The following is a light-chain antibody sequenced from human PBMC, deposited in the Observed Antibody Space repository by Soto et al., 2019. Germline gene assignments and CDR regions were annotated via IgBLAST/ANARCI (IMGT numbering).Light chain of an antibody. V-gene: IGKV1-5*03. CDR1: QSISSW. CDR3: QQLNNYSRT. Sequence: DIQMTQSPSTLSASVGDRVTITCRASQSISSWLAWYQQKPGKAPKLLIYKASSLESGVPSRFSGSGSGTEFALTISSLQPDDFATYYCQQLNNYSRTFGPGTKVDI. CDR2: KAS. J-gene: IGKJ3*01.